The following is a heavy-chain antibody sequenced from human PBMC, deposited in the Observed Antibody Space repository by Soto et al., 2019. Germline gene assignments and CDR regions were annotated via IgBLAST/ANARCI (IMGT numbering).Heavy chain of an antibody. J-gene: IGHJ6*02. CDR2: IYYSGST. V-gene: IGHV4-59*01. D-gene: IGHD6-6*01. Sequence: PSETLSLTCTVSGGSISSYYWSWIRQPPGKGLEWIGYIYYSGSTNYNPSLKSRVTISVDTSKNQFSLKLSSVTAADTAVYYCARDRERYSSSSYYYYGMDGWGQGTTVTVSS. CDR1: GGSISSYY. CDR3: ARDRERYSSSSYYYYGMDG.